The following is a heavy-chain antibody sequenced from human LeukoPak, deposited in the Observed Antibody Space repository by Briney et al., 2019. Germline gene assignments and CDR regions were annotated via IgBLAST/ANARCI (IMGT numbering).Heavy chain of an antibody. V-gene: IGHV4-59*12. CDR3: ARGLRYYDFWSGYYGPLFDY. Sequence: PSETLSLTCTVSGGSISSYYWSWIRQPPGKGLEWIGYIYYSGSTNYNPSLKSRVTISVDTSKNQFSLKPSSVTAADTAVYYCARGLRYYDFWSGYYGPLFDYWGQGTLVTVSS. CDR2: IYYSGST. CDR1: GGSISSYY. D-gene: IGHD3-3*01. J-gene: IGHJ4*02.